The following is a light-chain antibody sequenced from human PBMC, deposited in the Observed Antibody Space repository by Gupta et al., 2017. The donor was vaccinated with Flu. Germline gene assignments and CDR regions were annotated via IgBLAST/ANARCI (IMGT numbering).Light chain of an antibody. CDR1: NESGTS. V-gene: IGKV3-11*01. CDR3: QQRSDWWSLT. J-gene: IGKJ4*02. CDR2: YSV. Sequence: EKTATSSRTSNESGTSLACYQQRTGQHPRILIYYSVNRASGSPARFRGSGSWTGFIITIISLEPEDFAFYYCQQRSDWWSLTFGGGTKVEIK.